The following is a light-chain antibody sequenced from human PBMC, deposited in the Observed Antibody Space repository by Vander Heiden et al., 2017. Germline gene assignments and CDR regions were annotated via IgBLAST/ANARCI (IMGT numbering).Light chain of an antibody. J-gene: IGKJ4*01. CDR3: QQSYSTPAT. V-gene: IGKV1-39*01. CDR1: QSISSY. CDR2: ATS. Sequence: DIQMTQSPSSLSASVGDRVTITCRASQSISSYLNWYHQKPGKAPKLLIYATSSLQSGVPSRFSGRGSGTDFTLTISRLQPEDFPTYYCQQSYSTPATFGGGTKVEIK.